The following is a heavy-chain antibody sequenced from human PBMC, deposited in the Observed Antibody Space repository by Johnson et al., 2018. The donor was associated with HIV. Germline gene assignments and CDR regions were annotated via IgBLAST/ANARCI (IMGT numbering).Heavy chain of an antibody. V-gene: IGHV3-64*01. CDR2: ISSNGGST. J-gene: IGHJ3*02. CDR1: GFTFSSYA. CDR3: AGGWELLTPGLEI. D-gene: IGHD1-26*01. Sequence: VQLVESGGGLVQPGGSLRLSCAASGFTFSSYAMHWVRQAPGKGLEYVSAISSNGGSTYYANSVKGRFTISRDNSKNTLYLQMGSLRAEDMAVYYCAGGWELLTPGLEIWGQGTMVTVSS.